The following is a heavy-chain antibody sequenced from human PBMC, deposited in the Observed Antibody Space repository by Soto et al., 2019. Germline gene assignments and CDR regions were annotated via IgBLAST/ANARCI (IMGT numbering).Heavy chain of an antibody. D-gene: IGHD3-10*01. CDR2: INPNSGGT. Sequence: ASVKVSCKASGYTFTGYYMHWVRQAPGQGLEWMGWINPNSGGTNYAQKFQGWVTMTRDTSISTAYMELSRLRSDDTAVYYCARAGQLLWFGELLYLDYWGQGTLVTVSS. V-gene: IGHV1-2*04. CDR1: GYTFTGYY. J-gene: IGHJ4*02. CDR3: ARAGQLLWFGELLYLDY.